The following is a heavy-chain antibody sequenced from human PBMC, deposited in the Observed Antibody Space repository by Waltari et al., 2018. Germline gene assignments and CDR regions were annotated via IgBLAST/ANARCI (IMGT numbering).Heavy chain of an antibody. V-gene: IGHV1-69*01. CDR3: ARLGYQLLFYYYYGMDV. CDR2: IIPIFGTA. Sequence: QVQLVQSGAEVKKPGSSVKVSCKVSGGTFSSYAISWVRQAPGQGLEWMGGIIPIFGTANYAQKFQGRVTITADESASTAYMELSSLRSEDTAVYYCARLGYQLLFYYYYGMDVWGQGTTVTVSS. D-gene: IGHD2-2*01. J-gene: IGHJ6*02. CDR1: GGTFSSYA.